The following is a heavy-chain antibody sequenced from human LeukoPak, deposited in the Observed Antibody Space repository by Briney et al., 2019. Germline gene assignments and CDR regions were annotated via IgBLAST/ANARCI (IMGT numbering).Heavy chain of an antibody. CDR1: GGSISSYY. CDR3: ARQVPYSSSWYSSDYYYYYMDV. D-gene: IGHD6-13*01. CDR2: IYSSGST. J-gene: IGHJ6*03. V-gene: IGHV4-4*07. Sequence: PSETLSLTCTVSGGSISSYYWSWIRQPAGKGLEWIGRIYSSGSTNYNPSLKSRVTISVDTSKKQFSLKLSSVTAADTAVYYCARQVPYSSSWYSSDYYYYYMDVWGQGTLVTVSS.